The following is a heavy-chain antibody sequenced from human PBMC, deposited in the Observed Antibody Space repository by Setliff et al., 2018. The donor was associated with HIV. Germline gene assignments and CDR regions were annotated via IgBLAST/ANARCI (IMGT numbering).Heavy chain of an antibody. CDR3: ARATQLRSGVVDPAAKYFYYYMDV. J-gene: IGHJ6*03. D-gene: IGHD2-2*01. CDR1: GFTFSSYW. CDR2: IKQDGSEK. Sequence: GGSLRLSCAASGFTFSSYWISWVRQAPGKGLEWVANIKQDGSEKYYVDSVRGRFTISRDNAKNSLYLQINSLRAEDTAVYYCARATQLRSGVVDPAAKYFYYYMDVWGKGTTVTVSS. V-gene: IGHV3-7*01.